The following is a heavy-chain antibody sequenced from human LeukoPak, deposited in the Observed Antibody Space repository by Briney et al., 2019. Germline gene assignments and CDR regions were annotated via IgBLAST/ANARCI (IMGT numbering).Heavy chain of an antibody. CDR3: ARVGYSSGFLPGAYYFDY. CDR2: INHSRST. CDR1: GGSFSGYY. V-gene: IGHV4-34*01. Sequence: SETLSLTCAVYGGSFSGYYWSWIRQPPGKGLEWIGEINHSRSTNYNPSLKSRVTISVDTSKNQFSLKLSSVTAADTAVYYCARVGYSSGFLPGAYYFDYWGQGTLVTVSS. J-gene: IGHJ4*02. D-gene: IGHD6-19*01.